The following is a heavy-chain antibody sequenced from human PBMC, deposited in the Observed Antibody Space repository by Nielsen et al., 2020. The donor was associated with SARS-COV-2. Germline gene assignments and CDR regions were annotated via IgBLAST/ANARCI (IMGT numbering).Heavy chain of an antibody. J-gene: IGHJ4*02. V-gene: IGHV4-30-4*01. CDR3: ARHDYGDYVDY. CDR2: IHYSGTT. D-gene: IGHD4-17*01. Sequence: LRLSCTVSGDSISSGGYYWNWVRQHPGQGLEWIGHIHYSGTTNYNPSLESRATISVDTSKNQFSLKLSSVTAADTAVYYCARHDYGDYVDYWGQGTLVTVSS. CDR1: GDSISSGGYY.